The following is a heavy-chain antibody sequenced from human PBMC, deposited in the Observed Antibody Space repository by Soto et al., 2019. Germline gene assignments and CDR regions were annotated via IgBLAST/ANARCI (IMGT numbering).Heavy chain of an antibody. Sequence: SETLSLTCTVSGGSISSSSYYWGWIRQPPGKGLEWIGSIYYSGSTYYNPSLKSRVTISVDRSKNQFSLKLSSVTAADTAVYYCARVLRLGYCSGGSCSPTIWFDPWGQGTLVTVSS. J-gene: IGHJ5*02. CDR2: IYYSGST. D-gene: IGHD2-15*01. CDR1: GGSISSSSYY. CDR3: ARVLRLGYCSGGSCSPTIWFDP. V-gene: IGHV4-39*07.